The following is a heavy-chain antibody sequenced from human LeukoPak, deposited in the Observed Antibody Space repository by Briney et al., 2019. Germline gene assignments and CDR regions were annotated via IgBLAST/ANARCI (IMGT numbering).Heavy chain of an antibody. D-gene: IGHD3-9*01. CDR3: ARGWLLGPDFDY. CDR1: GGSISSHY. V-gene: IGHV4-4*07. CDR2: IYTSGST. J-gene: IGHJ4*02. Sequence: SETLSLTCTVSGGSISSHYWSWIRQPAGKGLEWIGRIYTSGSTNYNPSLKSRVTMSVDTSKNQVPLKLRSVTAADTAVYFCARGWLLGPDFDYWGQGNLVIVSS.